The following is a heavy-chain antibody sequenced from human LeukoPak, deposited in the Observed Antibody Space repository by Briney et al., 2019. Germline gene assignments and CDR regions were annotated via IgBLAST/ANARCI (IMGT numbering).Heavy chain of an antibody. J-gene: IGHJ4*02. V-gene: IGHV1-46*01. CDR2: INPSGGST. Sequence: ASVKVSCKASGYTFTSYYMHWVRQAPGQGLEWMGIINPSGGSTSYAQKFQGRVTMTEDTSTDTAYMELSSLRSEDTAVYYCATDQNYYGSGSYDYWGQGTLVTVSS. CDR1: GYTFTSYY. CDR3: ATDQNYYGSGSYDY. D-gene: IGHD3-10*01.